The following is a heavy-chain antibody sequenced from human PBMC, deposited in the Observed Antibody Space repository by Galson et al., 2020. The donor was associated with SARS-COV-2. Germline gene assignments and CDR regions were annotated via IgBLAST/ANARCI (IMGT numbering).Heavy chain of an antibody. D-gene: IGHD6-19*01. CDR3: AREVGGIAVAGGAFDY. CDR1: GFTVSSNY. CDR2: IYSGGST. Sequence: GGSLRLSCAASGFTVSSNYMSWVRQAPGKGLEWVSVIYSGGSTYYADSVKGRFTISRDNSKNTLYLQMNSLRAEDTAVYYCAREVGGIAVAGGAFDYWGQGTLVTVSS. J-gene: IGHJ4*02. V-gene: IGHV3-53*01.